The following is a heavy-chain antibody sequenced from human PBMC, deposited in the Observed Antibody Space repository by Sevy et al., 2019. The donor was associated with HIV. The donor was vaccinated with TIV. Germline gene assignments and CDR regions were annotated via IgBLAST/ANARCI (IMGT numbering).Heavy chain of an antibody. V-gene: IGHV3-7*01. Sequence: GGSLRLSCAASGFIFSSYWMSWVRQAPGKGLEWVANINQDGSEKQYVDSVKGRFSISRDNAKNSLYLQMNSLRAEDTAVYYCARGGCSSIRCYQVGDWFDPWGQGTLVTVSS. D-gene: IGHD2-2*01. CDR1: GFIFSSYW. J-gene: IGHJ5*02. CDR2: INQDGSEK. CDR3: ARGGCSSIRCYQVGDWFDP.